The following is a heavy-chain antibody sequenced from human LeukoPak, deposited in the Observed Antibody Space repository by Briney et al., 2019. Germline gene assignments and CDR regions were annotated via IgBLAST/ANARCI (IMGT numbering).Heavy chain of an antibody. CDR1: GGSIRSYF. Sequence: SEPLSLTCSVSGGSIRSYFWSWIRQSAGRGLEHIGRIYSTGSTNYSPSLTNRVSMSVDTSRNQFSLTLTSVTAADTAMYYCARAGYTSTWTFDYWGQGLLVTVSS. CDR2: IYSTGST. CDR3: ARAGYTSTWTFDY. J-gene: IGHJ4*02. V-gene: IGHV4-4*07. D-gene: IGHD3-16*02.